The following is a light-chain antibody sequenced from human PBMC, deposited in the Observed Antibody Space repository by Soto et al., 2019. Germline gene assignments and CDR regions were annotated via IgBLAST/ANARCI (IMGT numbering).Light chain of an antibody. CDR2: DAS. CDR1: QSVSSS. V-gene: IGKV3-11*01. Sequence: EIVMTQSPATLSVSPVERATLSCMASQSVSSSLAWYQQKSGQAPRLVIYDASKRATGIPARFSGSGSGTDFTLIISSLDPEDFAVYYCQHRSKWPITFGQGTRLEIK. J-gene: IGKJ5*01. CDR3: QHRSKWPIT.